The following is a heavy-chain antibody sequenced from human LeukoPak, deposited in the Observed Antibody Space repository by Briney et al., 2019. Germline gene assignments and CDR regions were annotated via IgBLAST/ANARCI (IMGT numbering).Heavy chain of an antibody. CDR3: AGGGYYYDSSGADFDY. J-gene: IGHJ4*02. Sequence: SETLSLTCTVSGGSISSSSYYWGWIRQPPGKGLEWIGSIYYSGSTYYNPSLKSRVTISVDTSKNQFSLKLSSVTAADTAVYYCAGGGYYYDSSGADFDYWGQGTLVTVSS. CDR1: GGSISSSSYY. V-gene: IGHV4-39*07. D-gene: IGHD3-22*01. CDR2: IYYSGST.